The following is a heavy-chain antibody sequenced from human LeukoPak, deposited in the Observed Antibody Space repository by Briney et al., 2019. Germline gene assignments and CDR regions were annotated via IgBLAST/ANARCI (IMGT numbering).Heavy chain of an antibody. CDR2: ISGGGGST. D-gene: IGHD3-10*01. V-gene: IGHV3-23*01. Sequence: GGSLILSCAASGFTFSSYGMSWVRQAPGKGLEWVSAISGGGGSTYYADSVKGRFTISRDNSKNTLYLQMSSLRAEDTAVYYCARDIGETLFDYWGQGTLVTVSS. CDR1: GFTFSSYG. J-gene: IGHJ4*02. CDR3: ARDIGETLFDY.